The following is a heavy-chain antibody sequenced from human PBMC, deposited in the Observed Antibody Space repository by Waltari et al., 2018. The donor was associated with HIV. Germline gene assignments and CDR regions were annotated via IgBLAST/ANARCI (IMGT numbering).Heavy chain of an antibody. Sequence: EVQLLESGGGLVQPGGSLRLSCAASGFTFSSYAMSWVRQAPGQGLEWVSAISGMGGRTYYADSVKGRFTIARDNSKNTLYLQMNSLRAEDTAVYYCAKDPFSTQRPPTYYFDYWGQGTLVTVSS. D-gene: IGHD6-25*01. CDR3: AKDPFSTQRPPTYYFDY. CDR1: GFTFSSYA. CDR2: ISGMGGRT. J-gene: IGHJ4*02. V-gene: IGHV3-23*01.